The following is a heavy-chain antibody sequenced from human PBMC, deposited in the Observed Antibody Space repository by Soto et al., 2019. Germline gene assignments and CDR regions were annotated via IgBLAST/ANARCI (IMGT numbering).Heavy chain of an antibody. D-gene: IGHD6-13*01. CDR3: ASTYSTSWYWFDP. J-gene: IGHJ5*02. V-gene: IGHV2-26*04. Sequence: QVTVKESGPVLVKPTETLTLTCTVSGFSLSNAGLGVSWIRQPPGKALEWLAHIFSNDEKSYSTSLKSRLTISKDTSKSQVGLTMTNMDPVDTATYYCASTYSTSWYWFDPWGQGTLVTLSS. CDR1: GFSLSNAGLG. CDR2: IFSNDEK.